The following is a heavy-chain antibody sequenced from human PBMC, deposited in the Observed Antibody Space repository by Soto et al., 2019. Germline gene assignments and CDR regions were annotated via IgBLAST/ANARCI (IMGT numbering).Heavy chain of an antibody. CDR2: IKEDGSEK. CDR1: GFTFRNYW. Sequence: GGSLRLSCATSGFTFRNYWMTWVRQAPGKGLEWVATIKEDGSEKYYADSLKGRFTISRDNAMNSLYLQVNSLRAEDTAVYYCVRARVDYWGQGILVTV. CDR3: VRARVDY. J-gene: IGHJ4*02. V-gene: IGHV3-7*04. D-gene: IGHD6-13*01.